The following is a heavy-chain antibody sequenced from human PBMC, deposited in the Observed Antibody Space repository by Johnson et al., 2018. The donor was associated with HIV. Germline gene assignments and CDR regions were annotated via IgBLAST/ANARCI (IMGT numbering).Heavy chain of an antibody. CDR1: GFTFSDYA. CDR3: ARGHSNSWLGYDAFDI. CDR2: ISDDGSNK. D-gene: IGHD6-13*01. Sequence: QVQLVESGGGVVQPGRSLTLSCVGSGFTFSDYAIHWVRQAPGKGLEWVAVISDDGSNKYYADSVKGRFTISRDNSKNTLYLQMNSLRVEDTAVYYCARGHSNSWLGYDAFDIWGQGTMVTVSS. J-gene: IGHJ3*02. V-gene: IGHV3-30-3*01.